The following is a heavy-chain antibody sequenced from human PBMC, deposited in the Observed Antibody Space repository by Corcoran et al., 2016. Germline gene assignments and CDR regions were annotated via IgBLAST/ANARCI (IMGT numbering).Heavy chain of an antibody. V-gene: IGHV1-69*01. Sequence: QVQLVQSGAEVKKPGSSVKVSCKASGGTFSSYAISWVRQAPGQGLEWMGGIIPIFGTANYAQKFQGRVTITADESTSTAYMELSSLRSEDTAVYYCARDRGKRFLEGQPPGRYYYGMDVWGQGTTVTVSS. J-gene: IGHJ6*02. CDR2: IIPIFGTA. CDR1: GGTFSSYA. CDR3: ARDRGKRFLEGQPPGRYYYGMDV. D-gene: IGHD3-3*01.